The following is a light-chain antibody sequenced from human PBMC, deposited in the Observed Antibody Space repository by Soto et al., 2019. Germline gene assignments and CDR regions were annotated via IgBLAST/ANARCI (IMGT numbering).Light chain of an antibody. CDR3: QQSYSSPFT. CDR1: QSISSY. J-gene: IGKJ3*01. V-gene: IGKV1-39*01. Sequence: DIQMTQSPSSLSASVGDRFTITCRASQSISSYLNWYQQKPGKAPNLLIYAASSLQSGVPSKFSGSGSRTDFTLTISSLQPDDFATYYCQQSYSSPFTFGPGTQVDI. CDR2: AAS.